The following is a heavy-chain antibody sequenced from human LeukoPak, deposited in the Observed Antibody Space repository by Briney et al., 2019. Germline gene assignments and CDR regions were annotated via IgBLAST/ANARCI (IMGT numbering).Heavy chain of an antibody. V-gene: IGHV3-23*01. D-gene: IGHD4-17*01. CDR2: ISGGGETT. CDR1: GFTFNNYA. Sequence: PGRSLRLSCAASGFTFNNYAMNWVRQAPGKGLEWVSSISGGGETTYYADSAKGRFTISRDNSQNTLYLQMNSLRAEDTAVYYCARDYADYVGYFLFDYWGQGTLVTVSS. J-gene: IGHJ4*02. CDR3: ARDYADYVGYFLFDY.